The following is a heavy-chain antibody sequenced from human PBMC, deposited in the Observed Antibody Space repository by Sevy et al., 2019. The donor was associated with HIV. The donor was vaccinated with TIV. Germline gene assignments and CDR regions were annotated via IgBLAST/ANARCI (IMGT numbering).Heavy chain of an antibody. CDR1: GFTFSSYS. CDR2: ISSSSSYI. Sequence: GGSLGLSCAASGFTFSSYSMNWVRQAPGKGLEWVSSISSSSSYIYYADSVKGRFTISRDNAKNSLYLQMNSLRAEDTAVYYCARDRPRYSGSYGPLDYWGQGTLVTVSS. V-gene: IGHV3-21*01. J-gene: IGHJ4*02. CDR3: ARDRPRYSGSYGPLDY. D-gene: IGHD1-26*01.